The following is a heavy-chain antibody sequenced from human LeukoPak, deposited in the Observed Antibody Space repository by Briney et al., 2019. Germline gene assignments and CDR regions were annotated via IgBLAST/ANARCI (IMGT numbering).Heavy chain of an antibody. Sequence: GGSLRLSCAASGFTFGNYWINWVRQAPGKGLVWVSRVHSDGSITNYADSVKGLFSISRDSAKNTLYLQMSSLRSEDTAVYYCAREQEDCTGTTCYRAFDVWGQGTMVTVSS. V-gene: IGHV3-74*01. CDR1: GFTFGNYW. D-gene: IGHD2-2*01. CDR3: AREQEDCTGTTCYRAFDV. J-gene: IGHJ3*01. CDR2: VHSDGSIT.